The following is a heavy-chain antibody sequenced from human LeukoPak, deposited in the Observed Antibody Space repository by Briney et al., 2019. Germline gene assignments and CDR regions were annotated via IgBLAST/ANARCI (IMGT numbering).Heavy chain of an antibody. J-gene: IGHJ4*02. CDR2: IYYSGST. CDR1: GGSISSYY. V-gene: IGHV4-59*12. D-gene: IGHD4-11*01. CDR3: ARDTSRLGFDY. Sequence: SETLSLTCTVSGGSISSYYWSWIRQPPGKGLEGIGSIYYSGSTYYNPSLKSRVTISVDTSKNQFSLKLSSVTAADTAVYYCARDTSRLGFDYWGQGTLVTVSS.